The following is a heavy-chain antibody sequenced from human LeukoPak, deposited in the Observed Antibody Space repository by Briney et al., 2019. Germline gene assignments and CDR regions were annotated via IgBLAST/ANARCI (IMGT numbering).Heavy chain of an antibody. CDR3: ARELSLTTVTRGYFDY. CDR2: ISGYNGNT. CDR1: GYTFTTYG. J-gene: IGHJ4*02. Sequence: ASVKVSCKTSGYTFTTYGISWVRQAPGQGLEWMGWISGYNGNTNYAQKVQGRVTMTTDTSTSTAYMELRSLRSDDTAVYYCARELSLTTVTRGYFDYWGQGTLVTVSS. D-gene: IGHD4-17*01. V-gene: IGHV1-18*01.